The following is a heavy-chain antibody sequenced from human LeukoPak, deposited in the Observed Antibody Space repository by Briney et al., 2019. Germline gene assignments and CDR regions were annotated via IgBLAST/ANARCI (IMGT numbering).Heavy chain of an antibody. CDR1: GYTFTSYD. J-gene: IGHJ4*02. V-gene: IGHV1-8*03. CDR3: ARGLPLGYCTYGVCYPPKHFDF. CDR2: VNPKSGNT. D-gene: IGHD2-8*01. Sequence: ASVSVSCKASGYTFTSYDINWVRQAPGQGLEWMGWVNPKSGNTDYKQKFQARVTITRDTSITTAYMELSSLTSDDTAVYFCARGLPLGYCTYGVCYPPKHFDFWGQGTLVTVSS.